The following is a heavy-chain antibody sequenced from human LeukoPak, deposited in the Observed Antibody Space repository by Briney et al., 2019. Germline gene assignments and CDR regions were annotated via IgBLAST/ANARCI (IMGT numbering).Heavy chain of an antibody. Sequence: GSLRLSCTASGFTFGDYAMSWFRQAPGKGLEWVGFIRSKAYGGTTEYAASVKGRFTISRDDSKSIAYLQMNSLKTEDTAVYYCTRRVGSNWFDPWGQGTLVTVSS. CDR1: GFTFGDYA. CDR3: TRRVGSNWFDP. J-gene: IGHJ5*02. V-gene: IGHV3-49*03. D-gene: IGHD1-26*01. CDR2: IRSKAYGGTT.